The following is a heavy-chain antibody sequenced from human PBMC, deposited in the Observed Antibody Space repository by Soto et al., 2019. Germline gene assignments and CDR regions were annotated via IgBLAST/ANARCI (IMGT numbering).Heavy chain of an antibody. D-gene: IGHD4-17*01. CDR2: ISASGSNT. Sequence: HPGGSLRLSCAASAFPLRNFAMTWVRQAPGKGLEWVSSISASGSNTYYADSVKGRFTISRDNSKNTLYLQMNSLRADDTAVYYCAKASVTDYGDCADYWGQGTLVTVSS. CDR1: AFPLRNFA. CDR3: AKASVTDYGDCADY. V-gene: IGHV3-23*01. J-gene: IGHJ4*02.